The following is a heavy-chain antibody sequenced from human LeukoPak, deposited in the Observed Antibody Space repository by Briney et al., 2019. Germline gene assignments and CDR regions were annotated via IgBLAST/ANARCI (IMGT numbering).Heavy chain of an antibody. CDR1: GFSFSNYW. CDR2: MKQDGSEK. Sequence: GGSLSLPCAASGFSFSNYWMSWVRQAPGKGLEWVANMKQDGSEKYYVDSVKGRFTISRDNAKNSLYLQMNSPRAEDTAVYYCARSLAAGFDIWGQGTMVTASS. J-gene: IGHJ3*02. D-gene: IGHD6-19*01. CDR3: ARSLAAGFDI. V-gene: IGHV3-7*04.